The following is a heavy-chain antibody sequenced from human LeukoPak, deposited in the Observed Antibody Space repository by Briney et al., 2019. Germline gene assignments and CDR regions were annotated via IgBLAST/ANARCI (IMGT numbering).Heavy chain of an antibody. V-gene: IGHV3-30-3*02. Sequence: GGSLRLSCAASGFTFTNYAMHWVRQAPGKGLGWVAVISFDGPNKYYADSVKGRFTISRDNSKNTLYLQMNSLRAQDTAVYYCAKRPFESSGPFDSWGLGTLVTVSS. CDR1: GFTFTNYA. J-gene: IGHJ4*02. D-gene: IGHD2-15*01. CDR2: ISFDGPNK. CDR3: AKRPFESSGPFDS.